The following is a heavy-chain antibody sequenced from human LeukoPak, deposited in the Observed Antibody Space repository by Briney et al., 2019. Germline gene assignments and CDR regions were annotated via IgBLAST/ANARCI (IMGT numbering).Heavy chain of an antibody. J-gene: IGHJ6*02. CDR2: INPSGGST. D-gene: IGHD3-9*01. CDR1: GYTFTSYY. V-gene: IGHV1-46*01. Sequence: HGASVKVSCKASGYTFTSYYMHWVRQAPGQGLEWMGIINPSGGSTSYAQKFQGRVTMTRDTSTSTVYMELSSLRSEDTAVYYCASQADYDILTGYYSDYYYGMDVWGQGTTVTVSS. CDR3: ASQADYDILTGYYSDYYYGMDV.